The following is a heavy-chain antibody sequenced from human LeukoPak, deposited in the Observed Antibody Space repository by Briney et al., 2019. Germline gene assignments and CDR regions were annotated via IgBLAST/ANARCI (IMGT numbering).Heavy chain of an antibody. CDR2: INHGGST. D-gene: IGHD2-21*01. J-gene: IGHJ4*02. Sequence: SETLSLTCAVSGENFSIYFYSWIRQPPGKGLEWIGEINHGGSTSYYPSFKSRVTISVDTSKNQFSLRLSSVTAADTAMYYCARPGLAYCGADCYSTEGYYFDYWSQGTLVTVSS. CDR1: GENFSIYF. V-gene: IGHV4-34*01. CDR3: ARPGLAYCGADCYSTEGYYFDY.